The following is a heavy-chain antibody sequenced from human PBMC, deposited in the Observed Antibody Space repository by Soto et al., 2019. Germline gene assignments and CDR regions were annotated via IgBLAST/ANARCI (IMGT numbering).Heavy chain of an antibody. V-gene: IGHV3-21*01. Sequence: GGSLRLSYAASGFTFSSYSMNWVRQAPGKGLEWVSSISSSSSYIYYADSVKGRFTISRDNAKNSLYLQMNSLRAEDTAVYYCARVGWELLYYYYGMDVWGQGTTVTVSS. J-gene: IGHJ6*02. CDR1: GFTFSSYS. CDR2: ISSSSSYI. D-gene: IGHD1-26*01. CDR3: ARVGWELLYYYYGMDV.